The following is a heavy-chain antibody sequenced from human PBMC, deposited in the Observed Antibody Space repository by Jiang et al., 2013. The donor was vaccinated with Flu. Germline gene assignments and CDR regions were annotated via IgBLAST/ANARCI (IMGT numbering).Heavy chain of an antibody. CDR3: ARDADTSGYFSFFDW. D-gene: IGHD3-22*01. CDR1: GFSFSHYG. Sequence: VQLVESGGGVVQPGRSLRLSCAASGFSFSHYGMHWVRQAPGKGLEWVAGIWNHGREAYYADSVKGRSTISRDNSQNTLSLQMNSLRAEDTALYYCARDADTSGYFSFFDWWGQGTLVTVSS. CDR2: IWNHGREA. J-gene: IGHJ4*02. V-gene: IGHV3-33*01.